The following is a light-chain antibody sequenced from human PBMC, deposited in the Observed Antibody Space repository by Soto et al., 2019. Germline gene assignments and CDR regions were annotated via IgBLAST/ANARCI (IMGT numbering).Light chain of an antibody. Sequence: EIVLTQSPATLSLSPGERATLSCRASQSVSSYLAWYQQKPGQAPRLLIYDASNRATGIPARFTVSGSGTDFTLTISSLEPEDFAVYYCQQRSNWPSTFGQGTKVEI. J-gene: IGKJ1*01. V-gene: IGKV3-11*01. CDR3: QQRSNWPST. CDR2: DAS. CDR1: QSVSSY.